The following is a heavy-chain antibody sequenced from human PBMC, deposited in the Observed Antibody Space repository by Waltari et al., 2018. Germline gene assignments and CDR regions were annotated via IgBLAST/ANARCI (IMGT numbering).Heavy chain of an antibody. CDR3: ATPGYSGYDSLLY. CDR2: IYHSGST. D-gene: IGHD5-12*01. Sequence: QVQLQESGPGLVKPSETLSLTCTVSGYSISSGYYWGWIRQPPGKGLEWIGSIYHSGSTDYNPSLKSRVTISVDTSKNQFSLKLSSVTAADTAVYYCATPGYSGYDSLLYWGQGTLVTVSS. J-gene: IGHJ4*02. V-gene: IGHV4-38-2*02. CDR1: GYSISSGYY.